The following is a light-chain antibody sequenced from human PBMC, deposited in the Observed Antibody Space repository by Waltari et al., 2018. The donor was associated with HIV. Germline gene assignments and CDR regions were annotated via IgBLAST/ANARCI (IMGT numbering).Light chain of an antibody. Sequence: EIVLTLSPRTLSPPPAESATLSCRAREGVGTTYLAWYQQNPGQAPRLVLYGAATRATGIPDRFSGRGSGTDFPLTISRLEPEDFGVYFGQLYGSSLPWAFGQGTTVEMK. J-gene: IGKJ1*01. V-gene: IGKV3-20*01. CDR3: QLYGSSLPWA. CDR1: EGVGTTY. CDR2: GAA.